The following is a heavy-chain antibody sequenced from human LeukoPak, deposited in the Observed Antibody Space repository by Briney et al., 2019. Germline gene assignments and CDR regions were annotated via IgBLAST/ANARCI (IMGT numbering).Heavy chain of an antibody. CDR3: ARGYDSWDS. D-gene: IGHD3-16*01. V-gene: IGHV3-48*03. J-gene: IGHJ4*02. Sequence: GGSLRLSCAASGFTFSSDETNWVRQAPGKGLQWISYINTDGATIYYADSVKGRFTISRDNAKNSLYLQMNSLQAEDTAVYYCARGYDSWDSWGQGTLVTVSS. CDR1: GFTFSSDE. CDR2: INTDGATI.